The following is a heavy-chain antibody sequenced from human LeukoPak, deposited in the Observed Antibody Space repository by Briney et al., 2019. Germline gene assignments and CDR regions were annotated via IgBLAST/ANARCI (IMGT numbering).Heavy chain of an antibody. J-gene: IGHJ5*02. CDR2: IYHSGST. Sequence: SETLSLTCAVSGGSISSGGYSWSWIRQPPGKGLEWIGYIYHSGSTYYNPSLKSRVTISVDRSKNQFSLKLSSVTAADTAVYYCARDLWFDPWGRGTLVTVSS. V-gene: IGHV4-30-2*01. CDR3: ARDLWFDP. CDR1: GGSISSGGYS.